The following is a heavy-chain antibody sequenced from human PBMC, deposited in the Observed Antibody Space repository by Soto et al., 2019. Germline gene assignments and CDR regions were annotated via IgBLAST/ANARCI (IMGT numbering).Heavy chain of an antibody. Sequence: ASVKVSCKAAGYTFTSYYMHWVRQAPGQGLEWMGIINPIGGSTSYAQKFQGRVTMTRDTSTSTVYMELSSLRSEDTAVYYCAREYYYDSSGSHXWGQGTSITVS. D-gene: IGHD3-22*01. CDR2: INPIGGST. V-gene: IGHV1-46*01. J-gene: IGHJ4*02. CDR1: GYTFTSYY. CDR3: AREYYYDSSGSHX.